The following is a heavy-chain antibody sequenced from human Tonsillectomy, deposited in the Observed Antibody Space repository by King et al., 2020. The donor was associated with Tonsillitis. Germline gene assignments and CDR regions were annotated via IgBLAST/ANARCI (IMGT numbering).Heavy chain of an antibody. D-gene: IGHD2-2*01. CDR2: IYYSGST. J-gene: IGHJ4*02. CDR3: ARHPANIVVVPAAPDY. V-gene: IGHV4-39*07. CDR1: GGSISSSSYY. Sequence: QLQESGPGLVKPSETLSLTCTVSGGSISSSSYYWGWIRQPPGKGLEWIGSIYYSGSTYYNPSLQSRVTISVDTSKNQFYLKLSSVTAADTAVYYCARHPANIVVVPAAPDYWGQGTLVTVSS.